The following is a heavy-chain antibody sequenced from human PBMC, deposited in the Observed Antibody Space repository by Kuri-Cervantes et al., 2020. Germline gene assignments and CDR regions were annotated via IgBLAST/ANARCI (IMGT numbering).Heavy chain of an antibody. D-gene: IGHD3-10*01. CDR1: GFTFSSYG. V-gene: IGHV3-33*01. CDR3: ARERITMVRGVMRYYYGMDV. CDR2: IWYDGSNK. Sequence: LSLTCAASGFTFSSYGMHWVRQAPGKGLEWVAVIWYDGSNKYYADSVKGRFTISRDNSKNTLYLQMNSLRAEDTAVYYCARERITMVRGVMRYYYGMDVWGQGTTVTVSS. J-gene: IGHJ6*02.